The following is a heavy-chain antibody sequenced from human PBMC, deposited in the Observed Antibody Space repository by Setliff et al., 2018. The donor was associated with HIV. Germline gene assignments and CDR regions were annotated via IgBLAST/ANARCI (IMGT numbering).Heavy chain of an antibody. D-gene: IGHD3-22*01. CDR1: GGSLSGHY. CDR3: ARGSSYDRGFFARTLYHYYYLDV. Sequence: SETLSLTCAVYGGSLSGHYWNWIRQPPGKGLEWIGEINDYGSSHYNPSLKNRLTLSVDTYKKQFSLTWTSVTAADTSVYYCARGSSYDRGFFARTLYHYYYLDVWANGTTVTVSS. J-gene: IGHJ6*03. V-gene: IGHV4-34*01. CDR2: INDYGSS.